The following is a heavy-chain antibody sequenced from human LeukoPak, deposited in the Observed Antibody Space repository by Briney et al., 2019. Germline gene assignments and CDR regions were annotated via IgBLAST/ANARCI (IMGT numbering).Heavy chain of an antibody. CDR2: INHSGST. CDR3: ARGSRDGYNWYYFDY. CDR1: GGSISSGDYY. Sequence: PSQTLSLTCTVSGGSISSGDYYWSWIGQPPGKGLEWMGYINHSGSTYYNPSLKSRITISVDTSKNQFSLKLSSVTAADTAVYYCARGSRDGYNWYYFDYWGQGTLVTVSS. J-gene: IGHJ4*02. D-gene: IGHD5-24*01. V-gene: IGHV4-30-4*01.